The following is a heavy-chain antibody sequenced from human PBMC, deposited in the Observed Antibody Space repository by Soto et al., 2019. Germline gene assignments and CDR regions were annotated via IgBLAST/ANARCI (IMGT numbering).Heavy chain of an antibody. CDR3: ARDSRTDGYKYDYFDY. D-gene: IGHD5-12*01. CDR1: RFTFSNYA. Sequence: QVQLVESGGGVVQPGRSLRLSCTASRFTFSNYAIHWVRQAPGKGLEWVALISYDGRDEYYADSVKGRFTISRDNSKNTLYLQMNSLRAEDTGMFYCARDSRTDGYKYDYFDYWGQGTLVTVSS. J-gene: IGHJ4*02. V-gene: IGHV3-30*04. CDR2: ISYDGRDE.